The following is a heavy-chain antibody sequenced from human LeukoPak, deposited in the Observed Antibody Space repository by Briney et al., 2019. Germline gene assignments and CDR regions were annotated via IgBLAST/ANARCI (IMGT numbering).Heavy chain of an antibody. CDR2: IYYSGST. D-gene: IGHD4-11*01. CDR3: ARRVTAEYYFDY. V-gene: IGHV4-39*01. CDR1: GDSISSSNYY. J-gene: IGHJ4*02. Sequence: SETLSLTCTVSGDSISSSNYYWGWIRQPPGKGLEWIGSIYYSGSTYYNPSLKSRVTISLDTSKTQFSLKLSSVTAADTAIYYCARRVTAEYYFDYWGQGTLVTVSS.